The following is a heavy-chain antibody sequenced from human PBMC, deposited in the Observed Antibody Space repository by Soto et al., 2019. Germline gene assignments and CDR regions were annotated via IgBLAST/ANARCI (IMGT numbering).Heavy chain of an antibody. CDR3: ARNETGPKAAAKEYLGVE. D-gene: IGHD2-15*01. CDR2: IIPILGIA. J-gene: IGHJ4*02. Sequence: QVQLVQSGAEVKKPGASVKVSCKASGDTFSSYTYCWLRQAPGQGLEWMGRIIPILGIANYAQKFQGRVTITADKSTITAYMELSSLRSEDTAVYYCARNETGPKAAAKEYLGVEWGQGTLVTVSS. V-gene: IGHV1-69*02. CDR1: GDTFSSYT.